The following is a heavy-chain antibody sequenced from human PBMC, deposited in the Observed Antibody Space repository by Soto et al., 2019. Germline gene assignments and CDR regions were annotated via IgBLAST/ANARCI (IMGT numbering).Heavy chain of an antibody. J-gene: IGHJ4*02. Sequence: EVQLVESGGGLVQPGRSLRLSCAASGFTFDDYAMHWVRQAPGKGLEWVSGISWNSGSIGYADSVKGRFTISRDNAKNSLYLQMNSLRAEDTALYYCAKGPSGGDSRIPEGYFDYWGQGTLVTVSS. CDR3: AKGPSGGDSRIPEGYFDY. V-gene: IGHV3-9*01. D-gene: IGHD2-21*02. CDR1: GFTFDDYA. CDR2: ISWNSGSI.